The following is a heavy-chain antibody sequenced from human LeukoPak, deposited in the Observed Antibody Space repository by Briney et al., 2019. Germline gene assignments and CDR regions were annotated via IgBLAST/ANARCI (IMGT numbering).Heavy chain of an antibody. V-gene: IGHV3-23*01. D-gene: IGHD3-22*01. Sequence: GGSLRLSCAASGFTFSSYAMSWVRQAPGKGLGWVSAVSGTGGSTYYADSVKGRFTISRDNSKNTLYLQMHSLRADDTAVYYCAKDEANYYYDSSGYYYGYWGQGTLVTVSS. CDR2: VSGTGGST. J-gene: IGHJ4*02. CDR1: GFTFSSYA. CDR3: AKDEANYYYDSSGYYYGY.